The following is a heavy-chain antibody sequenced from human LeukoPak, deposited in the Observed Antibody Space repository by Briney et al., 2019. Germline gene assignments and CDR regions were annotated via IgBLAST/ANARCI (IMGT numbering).Heavy chain of an antibody. V-gene: IGHV4-4*07. Sequence: SETLSLTCTVSGGSISSYYWSWIRQPAGKGLEWIGRIYTSGSTNYNPSLKSRVTMSVDTSKNQFSLKLSSVTAADTAVYYCARHGSAVLRYFDWASWGQGTLVTVSS. D-gene: IGHD3-9*01. CDR2: IYTSGST. J-gene: IGHJ5*02. CDR3: ARHGSAVLRYFDWAS. CDR1: GGSISSYY.